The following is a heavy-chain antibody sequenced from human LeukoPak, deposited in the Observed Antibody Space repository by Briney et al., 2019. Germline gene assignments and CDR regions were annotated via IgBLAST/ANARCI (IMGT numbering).Heavy chain of an antibody. J-gene: IGHJ5*02. D-gene: IGHD6-6*01. Sequence: SPTLSLTCAISGDSVSSNSAAWNWIRQSPSRGLEWLGRTYYRSKWYTDYAVSVKSRITIKPDTSKNQFSLQLNTVTPEDTAVYYCARKSSSSGTWFDPWGQGTLVTVSS. CDR1: GDSVSSNSAA. V-gene: IGHV6-1*01. CDR3: ARKSSSSGTWFDP. CDR2: TYYRSKWYT.